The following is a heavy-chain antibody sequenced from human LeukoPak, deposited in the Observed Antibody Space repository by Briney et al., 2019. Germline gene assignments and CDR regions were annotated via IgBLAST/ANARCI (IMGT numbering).Heavy chain of an antibody. CDR3: ARDYCGGDCFPDY. CDR2: INPNSGDT. J-gene: IGHJ4*02. CDR1: GYTFTGYY. Sequence: ASVTVSCKASGYTFTGYYVHWVRQAPGQGLEWMGRINPNSGDTNYAQKFQGRVTMTRDTSISTAYMELSRLRSDDTAVYYCARDYCGGDCFPDYWGQGTLVTVSS. V-gene: IGHV1-2*06. D-gene: IGHD2-21*02.